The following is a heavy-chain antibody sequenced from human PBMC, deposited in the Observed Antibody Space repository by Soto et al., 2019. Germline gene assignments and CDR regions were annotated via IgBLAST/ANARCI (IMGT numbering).Heavy chain of an antibody. D-gene: IGHD5-18*01. Sequence: SETLSLTCAVSGGSISSSNWWSWVRQPPGKGLEWIGEIYHSGSTNYNPSLKSRVTISVDKSKNQFSLKLSSVTAADTAVYYCVSLSGNGIQEVERLRYYFDYWGQGTLVTVYS. J-gene: IGHJ4*02. CDR2: IYHSGST. V-gene: IGHV4-4*02. CDR3: VSLSGNGIQEVERLRYYFDY. CDR1: GGSISSSNW.